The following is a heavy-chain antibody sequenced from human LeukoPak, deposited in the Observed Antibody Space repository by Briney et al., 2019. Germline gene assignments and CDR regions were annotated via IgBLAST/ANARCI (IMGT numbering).Heavy chain of an antibody. CDR3: AREAGSDSWYPFDY. V-gene: IGHV1-18*01. CDR2: ISAYDGST. J-gene: IGHJ4*02. D-gene: IGHD6-13*01. Sequence: ASVKVSCKASGYTFTNYAITWVRQAPGQGLEWMGWISAYDGSTNYAQKFQGRVTMTTDPSTSTAYMELRSLRSDDTAVYYCAREAGSDSWYPFDYWGQGTLVTVSS. CDR1: GYTFTNYA.